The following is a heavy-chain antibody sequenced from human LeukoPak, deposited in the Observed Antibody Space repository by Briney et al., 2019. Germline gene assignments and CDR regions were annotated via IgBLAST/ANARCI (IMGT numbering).Heavy chain of an antibody. J-gene: IGHJ4*02. V-gene: IGHV3-53*05. D-gene: IGHD3-9*01. CDR3: AKDLILTGYYTSPNFDY. Sequence: PGGSLRLSCAASGFTVSSNYMSWVRQAPGKGLEWVSVIYSGGSTYYADSVKGRFTISRDNSKSTLYLQMNSLRAEDTAVYYCAKDLILTGYYTSPNFDYWGQGTLVTVSS. CDR2: IYSGGST. CDR1: GFTVSSNY.